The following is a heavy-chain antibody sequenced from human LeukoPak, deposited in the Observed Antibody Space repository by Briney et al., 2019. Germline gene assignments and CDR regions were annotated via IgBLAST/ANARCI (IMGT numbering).Heavy chain of an antibody. CDR2: MYSGGTT. CDR3: ARGGNYYDRSGYYSGQALDI. J-gene: IGHJ3*02. Sequence: GGSLRLSCAASGFSVSSNYMNWVRQAPGKGLEWVSVMYSGGTTYYADSVKGRFTLSRDKSENTLYLLMNSLRAQDTAVYYCARGGNYYDRSGYYSGQALDIWGQGTMVTVSS. CDR1: GFSVSSNY. D-gene: IGHD3-22*01. V-gene: IGHV3-53*01.